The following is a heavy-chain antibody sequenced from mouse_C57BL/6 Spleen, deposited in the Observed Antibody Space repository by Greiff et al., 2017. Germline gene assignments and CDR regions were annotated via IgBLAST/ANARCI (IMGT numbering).Heavy chain of an antibody. V-gene: IGHV1-15*01. J-gene: IGHJ2*01. CDR3: TRGNYY. CDR2: IDPETGGT. Sequence: VQVVESGAELVRPGASVTLSCKASGYTFTDYEMHWVKQTPVHGLEWIGAIDPETGGTAYNQKFKGKAILTADKSSSTAYMELRSLTSEDSAVYYCTRGNYYWGQGTTLTVSS. CDR1: GYTFTDYE.